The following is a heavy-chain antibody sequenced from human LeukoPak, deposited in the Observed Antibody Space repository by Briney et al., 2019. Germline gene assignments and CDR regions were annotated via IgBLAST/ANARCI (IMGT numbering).Heavy chain of an antibody. CDR3: ARVRNYYDSSGYYLDY. V-gene: IGHV3-23*01. CDR1: GFTFSSYA. CDR2: ISGSGGST. Sequence: PGGSLRLSCAASGFTFSSYAMSWVRQAPGKGLEWVSGISGSGGSTYYADSVKGRFTISRDNSKNTLYLQMNSLRAEDTAVYYCARVRNYYDSSGYYLDYWGQGTLVTVFS. D-gene: IGHD3-22*01. J-gene: IGHJ4*02.